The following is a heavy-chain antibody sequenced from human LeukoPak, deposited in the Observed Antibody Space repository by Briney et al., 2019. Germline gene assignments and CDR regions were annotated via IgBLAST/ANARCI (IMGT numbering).Heavy chain of an antibody. CDR1: GFTFSSYA. CDR3: ARDALRFLEWAPVYYYMDV. V-gene: IGHV3-64*01. D-gene: IGHD3-3*01. J-gene: IGHJ6*03. CDR2: ISRHGGNT. Sequence: GGSLRLSCAASGFTFSSYAMHWVRQAPGKGLEYVSAISRHGGNTYYANSVKGRFTISRDNSRNTLYLQMGSLRAEDMAVYYCARDALRFLEWAPVYYYMDVWGKGTTVTVSS.